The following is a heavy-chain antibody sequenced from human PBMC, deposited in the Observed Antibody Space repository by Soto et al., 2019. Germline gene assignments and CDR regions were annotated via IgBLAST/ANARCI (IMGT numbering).Heavy chain of an antibody. Sequence: GGSLRLSCAASGFTFGTYAMSWVRQAPGKGLEWVSVITGSGGTTYYSDSVKGRFSISRDNSENTLFLQMNSLRADDTGVYYCAKALQTGIGVASGPWGRGTLVTVSS. CDR1: GFTFGTYA. CDR2: ITGSGGTT. J-gene: IGHJ5*02. CDR3: AKALQTGIGVASGP. V-gene: IGHV3-23*01. D-gene: IGHD6-19*01.